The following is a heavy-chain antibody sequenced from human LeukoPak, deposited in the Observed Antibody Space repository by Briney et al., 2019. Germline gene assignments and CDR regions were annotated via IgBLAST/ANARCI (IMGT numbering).Heavy chain of an antibody. Sequence: GGSLRLSCAASGFSFMNAWMIWVRQAPGKGLEWVGRIKSNADGGTPDYAAPARGRFTISRDDSKNTLYLQMNSLKTEDTAVYYCAKDFYYYMDVWGKGTTVTVSS. CDR1: GFSFMNAW. CDR3: AKDFYYYMDV. CDR2: IKSNADGGTP. V-gene: IGHV3-15*01. D-gene: IGHD2/OR15-2a*01. J-gene: IGHJ6*03.